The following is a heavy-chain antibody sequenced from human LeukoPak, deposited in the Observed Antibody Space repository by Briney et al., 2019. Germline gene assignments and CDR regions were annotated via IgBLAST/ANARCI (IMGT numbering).Heavy chain of an antibody. CDR3: ARVGRKSRHAFDI. V-gene: IGHV1-8*01. J-gene: IGHJ3*02. CDR2: MNPNSGNT. CDR1: GYTFTSYD. D-gene: IGHD3-10*01. Sequence: ASVKVSCKASGYTFTSYDINWVRQATGQGLEWMGWMNPNSGNTGYAQKFQGRVTTTRNTSISTAYMELSSLRSEDTAVYYCARVGRKSRHAFDIWGQGTMVTVSS.